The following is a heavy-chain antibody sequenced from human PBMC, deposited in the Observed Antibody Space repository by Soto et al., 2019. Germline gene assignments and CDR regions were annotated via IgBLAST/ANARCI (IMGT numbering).Heavy chain of an antibody. CDR2: ISRTDSSK. CDR3: ARDLSGLDV. V-gene: IGHV3-11*01. Sequence: QVQLVESGGGLVKPGGSLRLSCAATGFSFSDYDMTWIRQAPGQGLEWLSYISRTDSSKYYAGSVKGRFTISVDSAKRSVYLQMNSLRADDTAVYYCARDLSGLDVWGQGTTVIVSS. D-gene: IGHD3-16*02. CDR1: GFSFSDYD. J-gene: IGHJ6*02.